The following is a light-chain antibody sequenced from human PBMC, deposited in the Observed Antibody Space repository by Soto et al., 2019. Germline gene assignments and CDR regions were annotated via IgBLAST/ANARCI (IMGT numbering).Light chain of an antibody. CDR1: SSDVGGYNY. V-gene: IGLV2-14*01. CDR2: EVS. CDR3: SSYTSSSSPYV. Sequence: QSALTQPASVSGSPGQSITVSCTGTSSDVGGYNYVSWYQQHPGKASKLMIYEVSNRPSGASNRFSGSKSGNTASLTISGLQAEDEADYYCSSYTSSSSPYVFGTGTKVTVL. J-gene: IGLJ1*01.